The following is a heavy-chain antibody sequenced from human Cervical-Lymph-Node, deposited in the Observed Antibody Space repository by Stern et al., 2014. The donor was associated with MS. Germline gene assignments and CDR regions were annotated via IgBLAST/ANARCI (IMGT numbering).Heavy chain of an antibody. J-gene: IGHJ4*02. V-gene: IGHV1-69*01. D-gene: IGHD6-13*01. Sequence: QVQLVQSGAEVKKPGSSLKVSCKASGGTFSSDAIGWVRQAPGQGLELMGGIIPIFETANYAQKFQGRVTITADQSTKTAYLELSSLTSGDTAMYFCASGTRSSWYFDFWGQGTLVTVST. CDR2: IIPIFETA. CDR3: ASGTRSSWYFDF. CDR1: GGTFSSDA.